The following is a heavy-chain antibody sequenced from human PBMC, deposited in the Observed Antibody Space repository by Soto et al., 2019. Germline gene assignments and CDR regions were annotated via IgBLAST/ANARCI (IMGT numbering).Heavy chain of an antibody. CDR2: INHSGST. CDR1: GGSFSGYS. D-gene: IGHD2-8*02. Sequence: SETLSLTCAVYGGSFSGYSWTSIRQPPGTGLEWIGEINHSGSTNYNPSLKSRVTISVDTSKNQFSLKLTSVTAADTAVYYCARDKITGLFDYWGQGTLVTVSS. CDR3: ARDKITGLFDY. V-gene: IGHV4-34*01. J-gene: IGHJ4*02.